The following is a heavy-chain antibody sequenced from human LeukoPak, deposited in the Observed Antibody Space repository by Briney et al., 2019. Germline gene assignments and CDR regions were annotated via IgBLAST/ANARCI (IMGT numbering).Heavy chain of an antibody. CDR3: ARSKNGVWLYYYYMDV. Sequence: GASVKVSCKASGYTFTSYYMHWVRQAPGQGLEWMGIINPSGGSTSYAQKFQGRVTMTRDTSASTVYMELSSLRSEDTAVYYCARSKNGVWLYYYYMDVWGKGTTVTVSS. CDR1: GYTFTSYY. CDR2: INPSGGST. J-gene: IGHJ6*03. V-gene: IGHV1-46*01. D-gene: IGHD2-8*01.